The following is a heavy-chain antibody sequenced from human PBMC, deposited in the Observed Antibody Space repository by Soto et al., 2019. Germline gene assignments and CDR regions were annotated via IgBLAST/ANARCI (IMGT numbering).Heavy chain of an antibody. CDR1: GYTFTNYY. CDR3: AREGQGRGVALRAPFDY. CDR2: INPSGGST. Sequence: QVQLVQSGAEVKKPGASVKVSCKTSGYTFTNYYIHWVRQAPGQGPDWMGIINPSGGSTECTQKFQGRVTMTRDTSTSTVYMELTSLTSEDTAVYYCAREGQGRGVALRAPFDYWGQGTLVTVSS. D-gene: IGHD3-10*01. J-gene: IGHJ4*02. V-gene: IGHV1-46*01.